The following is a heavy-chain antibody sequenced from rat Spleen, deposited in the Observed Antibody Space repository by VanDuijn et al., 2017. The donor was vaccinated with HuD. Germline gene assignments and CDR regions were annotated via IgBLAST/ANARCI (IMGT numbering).Heavy chain of an antibody. J-gene: IGHJ2*01. V-gene: IGHV5-7*01. D-gene: IGHD1-10*01. CDR1: GFTFSDYN. CDR2: ISYDGSST. Sequence: EVQLVESGGGLVQPGRSLKLSCAASGFTFSDYNMAWVRQAPKKGLEWVATISYDGSSTYYRDSVKGRFTISRDNAKSTLYLQMDSLRSEDTATYYCATQQRYYFDYWGQGVMVTVSS. CDR3: ATQQRYYFDY.